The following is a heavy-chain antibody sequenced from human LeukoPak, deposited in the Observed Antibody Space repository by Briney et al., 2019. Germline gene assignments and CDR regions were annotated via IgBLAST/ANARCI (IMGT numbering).Heavy chain of an antibody. CDR3: ARDLDSILWHLGPYGMDV. CDR1: GYTFTNYT. Sequence: GASVKVSCKASGYTFTNYTINWVRLAPGQGLEWMGWIDTNTGNPTYAQGFTGRFVFSLDTSVSTAYLQISSLKAEDTAVYYCARDLDSILWHLGPYGMDVWGQGTTVTVSS. CDR2: IDTNTGNP. J-gene: IGHJ6*02. V-gene: IGHV7-4-1*02. D-gene: IGHD2-21*01.